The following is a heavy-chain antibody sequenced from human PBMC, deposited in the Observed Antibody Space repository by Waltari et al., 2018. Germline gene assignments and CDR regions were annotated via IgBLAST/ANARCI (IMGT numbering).Heavy chain of an antibody. J-gene: IGHJ4*02. CDR2: IWYDGSNK. Sequence: QVQLVESGGGVVQPGRSLRLSCAAYGFTFSSYGMHWVRQAPGKGLEGVAVIWYDGSNKYYADSVKGRFTISRDNSKNTLYLQMNSLRAEDTAVYYCARDQGGSYYGEPGGFDYWGQGTLVTVSS. CDR3: ARDQGGSYYGEPGGFDY. V-gene: IGHV3-33*01. CDR1: GFTFSSYG. D-gene: IGHD1-26*01.